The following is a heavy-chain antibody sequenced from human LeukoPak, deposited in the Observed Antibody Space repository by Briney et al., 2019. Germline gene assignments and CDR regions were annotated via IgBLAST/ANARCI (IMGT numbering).Heavy chain of an antibody. Sequence: PGGSLRLSCAASGFTFSSYGMHWVRQAPGKGLEWVAVIWYDGSNKYYADSVKGRFTISRDNSKNTLYLQMNSLRAEDTAVYYCAKGGEYQLPEKYYFDYWGQGTLVTVSS. CDR3: AKGGEYQLPEKYYFDY. J-gene: IGHJ4*02. D-gene: IGHD2-2*01. CDR2: IWYDGSNK. CDR1: GFTFSSYG. V-gene: IGHV3-33*06.